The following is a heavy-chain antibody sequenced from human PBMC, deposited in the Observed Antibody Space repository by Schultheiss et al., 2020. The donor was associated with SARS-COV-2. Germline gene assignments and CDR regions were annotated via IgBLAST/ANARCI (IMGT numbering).Heavy chain of an antibody. CDR2: ISAYNGNT. CDR1: GFTFTSSA. J-gene: IGHJ4*02. CDR3: ARDWGVTTGRGLTLVDY. Sequence: ASVKVSCKASGFTFTSSAVQWVRQARGQRLEWIGWISAYNGNTNYAQKLQGRVTMTTDTSTSTAYMELRSLRSDDTAVYYCARDWGVTTGRGLTLVDYWGQGTLVTVSS. V-gene: IGHV1-18*01. D-gene: IGHD4-17*01.